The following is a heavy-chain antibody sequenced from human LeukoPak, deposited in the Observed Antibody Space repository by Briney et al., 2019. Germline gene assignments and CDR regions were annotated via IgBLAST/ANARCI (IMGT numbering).Heavy chain of an antibody. CDR2: IYPGDSDT. CDR3: ASPLGMATPNDAFDI. J-gene: IGHJ3*02. CDR1: GYSFTSYW. D-gene: IGHD5-24*01. Sequence: GESLRISCKGSGYSFTSYWIGWVRQMPGKGLEWMGIIYPGDSDTRYSSSFQGQVTISADKSISTAYLQWSSLKASDTAMYYCASPLGMATPNDAFDIWGQGTMVTVSS. V-gene: IGHV5-51*01.